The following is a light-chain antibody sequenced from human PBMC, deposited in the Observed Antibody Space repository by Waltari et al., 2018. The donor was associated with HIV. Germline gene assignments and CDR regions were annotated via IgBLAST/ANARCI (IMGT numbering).Light chain of an antibody. CDR3: QSYDRTFPNWGL. CDR1: SPNIGADHD. CDR2: LTH. Sequence: QSGLTQPPSVSGAPGQRVTISCTGSSPNIGADHDVHWYQQLPGTAPKRLIYLTHGQLSGIPARFSGSKSGTSASLAITGLQADDEADYYYQSYDRTFPNWGLFGGGTKLTVL. J-gene: IGLJ2*01. V-gene: IGLV1-40*01.